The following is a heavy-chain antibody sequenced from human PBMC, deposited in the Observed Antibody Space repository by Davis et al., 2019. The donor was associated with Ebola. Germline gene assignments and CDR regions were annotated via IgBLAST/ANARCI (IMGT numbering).Heavy chain of an antibody. J-gene: IGHJ5*02. CDR3: AKDSGWQMSP. CDR2: IKFDGTDK. V-gene: IGHV3-7*01. Sequence: PGGSLRLSCVTSGFTFSNYWMSWVRLAPGRGPEWVAKIKFDGTDKYYPDSVKGRFTVSRDNAKNSVFLQISSLRAEDTAVYYCAKDSGWQMSPWGRGTQVTVSS. CDR1: GFTFSNYW. D-gene: IGHD6-19*01.